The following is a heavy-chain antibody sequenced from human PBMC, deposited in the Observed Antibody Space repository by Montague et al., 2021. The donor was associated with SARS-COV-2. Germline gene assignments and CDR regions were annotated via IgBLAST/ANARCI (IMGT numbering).Heavy chain of an antibody. D-gene: IGHD3-10*01. J-gene: IGHJ5*01. V-gene: IGHV4-59*11. CDR1: GGSISDHY. CDR3: ARAGSVRGAFNWLDS. CDR2: INYSGGT. Sequence: SETLSLTCTVSGGSISDHYWAWIRQPPGKGLEWLAYINYSGGTNSNPSLKSRVSMSVDTSKNQFSLKLSSVTAADTAVYYCARAGSVRGAFNWLDSWGQGTMVTVSS.